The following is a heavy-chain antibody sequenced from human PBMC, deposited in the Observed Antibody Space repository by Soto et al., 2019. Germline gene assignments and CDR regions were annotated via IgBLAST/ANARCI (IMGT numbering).Heavy chain of an antibody. CDR2: IMPIFAKA. Sequence: QVRLVQSGAEVKKPGSSLKISCQTSGGTFSSYTINWVRQAPGQGLEWMGGIMPIFAKANYAQKFQGRVTITADESTNTAYMELNSLTFEDTAVYYCARERAAWNHDYWGQGTLVTVSS. CDR1: GGTFSSYT. V-gene: IGHV1-69*01. CDR3: ARERAAWNHDY. D-gene: IGHD1-1*01. J-gene: IGHJ4*02.